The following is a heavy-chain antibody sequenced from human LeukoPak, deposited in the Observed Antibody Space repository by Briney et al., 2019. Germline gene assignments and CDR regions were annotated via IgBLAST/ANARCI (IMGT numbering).Heavy chain of an antibody. Sequence: GGSLRLSCVVSGFSFSDYSMNWVRQAPGKGLEWVSYISSSGSTKYYADSVKGRFTISRDNARNSLYLQMNSLRAEDTAVYFCARGGLSIMGYWGQGTLVTVSS. D-gene: IGHD2/OR15-2a*01. CDR2: ISSSGSTK. V-gene: IGHV3-48*01. CDR1: GFSFSDYS. CDR3: ARGGLSIMGY. J-gene: IGHJ4*02.